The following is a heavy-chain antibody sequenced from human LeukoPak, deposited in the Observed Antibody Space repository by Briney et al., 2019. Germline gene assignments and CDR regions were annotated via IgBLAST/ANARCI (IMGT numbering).Heavy chain of an antibody. CDR3: AKAPPFTSGHTYYFDY. Sequence: PGGSLRLSCAASGFTFSSYWMSWVRQAPGKGLEWVANIKQDGSEKYYVDSVKGRFTISRDNAKNSLYLQMNSLRAEDTAVYYCAKAPPFTSGHTYYFDYWGQGTLVTVSS. CDR1: GFTFSSYW. V-gene: IGHV3-7*03. J-gene: IGHJ4*02. CDR2: IKQDGSEK. D-gene: IGHD2/OR15-2a*01.